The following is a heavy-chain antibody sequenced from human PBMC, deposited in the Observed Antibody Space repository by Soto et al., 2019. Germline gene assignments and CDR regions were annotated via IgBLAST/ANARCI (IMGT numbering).Heavy chain of an antibody. Sequence: GGSLRLSCAASGPTFSSYAMSCVRQAPGKGLEWVSAISGSGGSTYYADSVKGRFTISRDNSKNTLYLQMNSLRADDTAVYYCAKARTGYYVFDYWGQGTLVTVSS. J-gene: IGHJ4*02. CDR1: GPTFSSYA. CDR2: ISGSGGST. CDR3: AKARTGYYVFDY. D-gene: IGHD3-9*01. V-gene: IGHV3-23*01.